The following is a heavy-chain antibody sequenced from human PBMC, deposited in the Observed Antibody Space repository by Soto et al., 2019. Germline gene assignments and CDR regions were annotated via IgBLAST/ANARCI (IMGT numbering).Heavy chain of an antibody. D-gene: IGHD3-10*01. Sequence: GGYLRRAGAASACTFRTYIMNWVRQAPGKGLGWVSYISSSSSTIFYTDSVKGRFTVSRDNAKTSLYLQMNSLRAEDTAVYYCARHITMDPLLVYWGQGT. CDR1: ACTFRTYI. CDR2: ISSSSSTI. CDR3: ARHITMDPLLVY. J-gene: IGHJ4*02. V-gene: IGHV3-48*01.